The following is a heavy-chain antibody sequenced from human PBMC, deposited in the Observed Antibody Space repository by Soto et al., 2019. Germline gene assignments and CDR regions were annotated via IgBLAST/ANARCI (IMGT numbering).Heavy chain of an antibody. CDR2: IRSGRDT. CDR3: AREEAAWPLAYGLDV. CDR1: GFTFSNYY. V-gene: IGHV3-21*01. D-gene: IGHD2-15*01. Sequence: GGSLRLSCAVSGFTFSNYYIHWVRQAPGKGLEWVSSIRSGRDTFYADSVKGRFSISRDDATSSVSLQMNSLRGEDTAVYFCAREEAAWPLAYGLDVWGQGTTVTVSS. J-gene: IGHJ6*02.